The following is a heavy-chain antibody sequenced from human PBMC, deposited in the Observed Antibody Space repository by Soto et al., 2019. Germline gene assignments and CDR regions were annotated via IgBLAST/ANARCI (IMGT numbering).Heavy chain of an antibody. CDR2: IWYDGSNK. Sequence: GGSLRLSCAASGFTFSSYGMHWVRQAPGKGLEWVAVIWYDGSNKYYADSVKGRFTISRDNSKNTLYLQMNSLRAEDTAVYYCARDDHPYYDFWSGPPYGMDVWGQGTTVTVSS. D-gene: IGHD3-3*01. V-gene: IGHV3-33*01. CDR3: ARDDHPYYDFWSGPPYGMDV. J-gene: IGHJ6*02. CDR1: GFTFSSYG.